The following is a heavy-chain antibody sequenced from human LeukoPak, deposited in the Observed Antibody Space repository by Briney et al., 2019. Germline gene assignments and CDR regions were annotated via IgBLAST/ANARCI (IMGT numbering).Heavy chain of an antibody. CDR2: IYHSGST. Sequence: SETLSLTCTVSGGSISSGGYYWSWIRQPPGKGLEWIGYIYHSGSTYYNPSLKSRVTISVDRSKNQFSLKLSSVTAADTAVYYCARGGTQYSSSWYYFDYWGQGTLVTVSS. V-gene: IGHV4-30-2*01. J-gene: IGHJ4*02. CDR1: GGSISSGGYY. D-gene: IGHD6-13*01. CDR3: ARGGTQYSSSWYYFDY.